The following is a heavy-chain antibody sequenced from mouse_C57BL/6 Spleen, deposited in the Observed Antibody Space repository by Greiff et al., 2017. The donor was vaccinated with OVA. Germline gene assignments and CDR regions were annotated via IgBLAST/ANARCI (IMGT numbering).Heavy chain of an antibody. Sequence: QVQLQQSGAELAKPGASVKMSCKASGYTFTSYWLTWVKQRPGQGLEWIGDIYPGSGSTNYNEKFKSKATLTVDTSSSTAYMQLSSLTSEDSAVYYCARSGDYEYFDVWGTGTTVTVSS. D-gene: IGHD2-4*01. CDR2: IYPGSGST. CDR1: GYTFTSYW. J-gene: IGHJ1*03. CDR3: ARSGDYEYFDV. V-gene: IGHV1-55*01.